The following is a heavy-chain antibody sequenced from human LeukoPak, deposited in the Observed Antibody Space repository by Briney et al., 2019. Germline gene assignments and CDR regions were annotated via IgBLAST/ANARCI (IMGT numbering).Heavy chain of an antibody. CDR1: GFSFSNYE. J-gene: IGHJ4*02. Sequence: GGSLRLSCAASGFSFSNYELNWVRQAPGKGLEWVSYISSSGSTIYYADSVKGRFSVSRDSAENSLFLQMNSLRAEDTAVYYCAREGGGRRRAGIVNGGEGPLCIFSS. D-gene: IGHD3-16*01. CDR3: AREGGGRRRAGIVN. CDR2: ISSSGSTI. V-gene: IGHV3-48*03.